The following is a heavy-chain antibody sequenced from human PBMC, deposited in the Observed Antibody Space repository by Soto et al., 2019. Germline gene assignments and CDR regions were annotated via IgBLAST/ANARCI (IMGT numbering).Heavy chain of an antibody. CDR1: GGLFSSYP. Sequence: QEQLVQSGAEVTKPGSSVKVSCKASGGLFSSYPISWVRQVPGQGLEWMGGIIPVFQTAYYTQRLQGRVTMTEDESTNKAYMELSSLRSEDTAIYYCARGGSGYTWFNEFWGQGTLVTVSS. D-gene: IGHD3-22*01. CDR3: ARGGSGYTWFNEF. J-gene: IGHJ4*02. V-gene: IGHV1-69*01. CDR2: IIPVFQTA.